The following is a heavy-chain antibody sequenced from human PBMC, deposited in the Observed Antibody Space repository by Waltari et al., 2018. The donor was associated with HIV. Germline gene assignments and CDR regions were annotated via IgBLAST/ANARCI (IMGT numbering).Heavy chain of an antibody. CDR2: SIPVFGVG. CDR3: AREASTLQLGAFDN. CDR1: GGSLKTHA. V-gene: IGHV1-69*13. Sequence: VQLLQSGPEVKKPGSAMRISRKASGGSLKTHAVSWVRRAPGQGLEWMGGSIPVFGVGNYAQKFQGRLSITADERTKTVFLEMRSLKYEDTALYYCAREASTLQLGAFDNWGQGTMVTVSS. D-gene: IGHD7-27*01. J-gene: IGHJ3*02.